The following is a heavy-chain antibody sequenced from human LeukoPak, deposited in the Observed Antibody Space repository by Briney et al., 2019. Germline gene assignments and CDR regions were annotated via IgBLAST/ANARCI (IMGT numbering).Heavy chain of an antibody. V-gene: IGHV3-23*01. CDR3: AKDLGDYYGSGVFDP. Sequence: GGSLRLSCAASGFTFSSYAMSWVRQAPGKGLEWVSAISGSGGSTYYADSVKGRFTISRDNSKNTLYLQMNSLRAEDTAVYYCAKDLGDYYGSGVFDPWGQGTLVTVSS. J-gene: IGHJ5*02. D-gene: IGHD3-10*01. CDR2: ISGSGGST. CDR1: GFTFSSYA.